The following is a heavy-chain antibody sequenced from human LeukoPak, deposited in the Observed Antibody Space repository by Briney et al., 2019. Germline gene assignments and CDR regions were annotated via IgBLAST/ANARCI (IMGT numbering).Heavy chain of an antibody. V-gene: IGHV1-2*02. D-gene: IGHD3-10*01. CDR2: IDPNSGGT. Sequence: GASVKVSCKTSGYTFTAHYIHWVRQAPGQGLEWMGWIDPNSGGTNYAQKFLGSVTMTGDTSINTAFMEIRRLRSDDTAIYYCARGRGTTMVRGVITDYFDLWGRGSLVTVSS. CDR3: ARGRGTTMVRGVITDYFDL. J-gene: IGHJ2*01. CDR1: GYTFTAHY.